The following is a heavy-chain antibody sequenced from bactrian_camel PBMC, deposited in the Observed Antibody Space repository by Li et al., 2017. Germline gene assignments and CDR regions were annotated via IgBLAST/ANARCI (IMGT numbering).Heavy chain of an antibody. D-gene: IGHD7*01. CDR2: IDLTGTT. CDR3: AKSWPRTWHVRSD. J-gene: IGHJ4*01. CDR1: RDTYTPFC. Sequence: HVQLVESGGGSVQTGGSLRLSCAASRDTYTPFCWGWYRQAPGKEREGVAVIDLTGTTTYADSVKGRFTISRDNAKNTLYLQLNSLKTEDTAMYYCAKSWPRTWHVRSDWGQGTQVTVS. V-gene: IGHV3S53*01.